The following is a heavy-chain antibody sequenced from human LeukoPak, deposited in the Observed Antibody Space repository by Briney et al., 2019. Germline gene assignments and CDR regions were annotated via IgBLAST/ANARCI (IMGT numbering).Heavy chain of an antibody. CDR1: GYSFTTYW. CDR2: IYPGDSDA. V-gene: IGHV5-51*01. J-gene: IGHJ4*02. CDR3: ARELGYCNGGDCYSLLGF. Sequence: GESLKISCKGSGYSFTTYWIAWVRRMPGKGLEWMGIIYPGDSDARYSPSFQGQVTISADKSISTAYLQWSSLKASDTATYYCARELGYCNGGDCYSLLGFWGQGTLVTVSS. D-gene: IGHD2-21*02.